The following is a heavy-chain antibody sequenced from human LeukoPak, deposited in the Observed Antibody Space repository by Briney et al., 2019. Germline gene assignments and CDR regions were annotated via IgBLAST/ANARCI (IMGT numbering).Heavy chain of an antibody. Sequence: PSETLSLTCAVYGGSFSGYYWSWIRQPPGKGLEWIGEINHSGSTNYNPSLKSRVTISVDTSKNQFSLKLSSVTAADTAVYYCARERYSGYVRGFDYWGQGTLVTVSS. V-gene: IGHV4-34*01. J-gene: IGHJ4*02. D-gene: IGHD5-12*01. CDR1: GGSFSGYY. CDR3: ARERYSGYVRGFDY. CDR2: INHSGST.